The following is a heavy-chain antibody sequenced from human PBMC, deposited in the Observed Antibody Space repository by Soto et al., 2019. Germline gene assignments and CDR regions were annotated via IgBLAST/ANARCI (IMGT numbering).Heavy chain of an antibody. J-gene: IGHJ3*01. CDR3: ARQWGLDAFDF. D-gene: IGHD1-26*01. CDR2: ISYSGIT. CDR1: GGSISGYY. Sequence: QVQLQESGPGLVKPSETLSLTCTVSGGSISGYYWSWIRQPPVKGLELIGYISYSGITHYNPSLKSRVTIPVDTSKTHFSLKLSSVTAADTAVYYCARQWGLDAFDFCGQGTMVTVSS. V-gene: IGHV4-59*08.